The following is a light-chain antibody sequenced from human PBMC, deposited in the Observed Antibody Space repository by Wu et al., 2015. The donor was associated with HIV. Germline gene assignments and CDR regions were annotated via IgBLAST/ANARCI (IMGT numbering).Light chain of an antibody. CDR3: QQYNNYRWT. V-gene: IGKV3-15*01. CDR1: QSVSSK. CDR2: GVS. J-gene: IGKJ1*01. Sequence: EIVMTQSPATLSASPGESATLSCRASQSVSSKLAWYQQKPGQAPRLLIYGVSTRATDIPARFSGSESETEFSLTISSLQSEDFAVYYCQQYNNYRWTFGQGTKVDFK.